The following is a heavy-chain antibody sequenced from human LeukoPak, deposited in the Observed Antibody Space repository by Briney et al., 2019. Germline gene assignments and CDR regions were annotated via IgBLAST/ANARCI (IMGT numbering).Heavy chain of an antibody. CDR2: INHSGST. Sequence: DPSETLSLTCAVYGGSFSGYYWGWIRQPPGKGLEWIGEINHSGSTNYNPSLKSRVTISVDTSKNQFSLKLSSVTAADTAVYYCARHYILSYIHAFDIWGQGTMVTVSS. CDR3: ARHYILSYIHAFDI. V-gene: IGHV4-34*01. D-gene: IGHD3-9*01. CDR1: GGSFSGYY. J-gene: IGHJ3*02.